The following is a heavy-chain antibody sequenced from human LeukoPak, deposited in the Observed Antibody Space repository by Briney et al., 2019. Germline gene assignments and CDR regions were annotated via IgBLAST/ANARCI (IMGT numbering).Heavy chain of an antibody. J-gene: IGHJ4*02. CDR3: AKDHRYSSGWYDY. CDR2: IGTAGDT. CDR1: GFTFSSYD. Sequence: GGSLRLSCAASGFTFSSYDMHWVRQATGKGLEWVSAIGTAGDTYYPGSVKGRFTISRENAKNSLYLQMNSLRAEDTALYYCAKDHRYSSGWYDYWGQGTLVTVSS. V-gene: IGHV3-13*01. D-gene: IGHD6-19*01.